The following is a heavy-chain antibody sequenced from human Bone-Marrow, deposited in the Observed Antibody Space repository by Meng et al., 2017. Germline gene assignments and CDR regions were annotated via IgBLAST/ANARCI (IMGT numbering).Heavy chain of an antibody. V-gene: IGHV3-66*01. D-gene: IGHD3-10*01. CDR2: IDSGGNT. CDR1: GFTVSNNY. Sequence: EVQLVESGGGLVQPGGSLRLSCSASGFTVSNNYMSWVRQAPGKGLEWVAYIDSGGNTFYADSVKGRFIISRDNSKNTLSLQMNSLRAEDTAVYYCVRDFGGDRDYWAQGSLVTVSS. CDR3: VRDFGGDRDY. J-gene: IGHJ4*02.